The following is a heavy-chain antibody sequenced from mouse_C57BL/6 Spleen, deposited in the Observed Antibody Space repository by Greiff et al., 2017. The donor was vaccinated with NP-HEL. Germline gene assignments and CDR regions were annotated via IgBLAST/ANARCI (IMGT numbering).Heavy chain of an antibody. D-gene: IGHD2-4*01. V-gene: IGHV1-26*01. CDR1: GYTFTDYY. J-gene: IGHJ3*01. CDR3: ASGHDYDGFAY. CDR2: INPNNGGT. Sequence: EVQLQQSGPELVKPGASVKISCKASGYTFTDYYMNWVKQSHGKSLEWIGDINPNNGGTSYNQKFKGKATLTVDKSSSTAYMELRSLTSEDSAVYYCASGHDYDGFAYWGQGTLVTVSA.